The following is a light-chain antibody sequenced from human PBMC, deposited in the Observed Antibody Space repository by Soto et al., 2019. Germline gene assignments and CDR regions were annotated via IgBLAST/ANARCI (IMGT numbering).Light chain of an antibody. Sequence: EIVLTQSPGTLSLSPGERATLSCRTSQSITSNFLAWYQKKPGQSPMLLIYGASRRAKGIPDRFSGSGCGTDFSLTIGRLEPEDFAVYYCQQYGTSLSINFGQEKRLDI. CDR3: QQYGTSLSIN. CDR1: QSITSNF. CDR2: GAS. J-gene: IGKJ5*01. V-gene: IGKV3-20*01.